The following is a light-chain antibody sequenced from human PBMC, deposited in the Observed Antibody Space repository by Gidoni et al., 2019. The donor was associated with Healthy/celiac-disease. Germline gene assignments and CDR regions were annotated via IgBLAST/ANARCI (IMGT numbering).Light chain of an antibody. V-gene: IGLV1-51*01. J-gene: IGLJ3*02. CDR2: DNN. CDR1: SSNIGNNY. CDR3: GTWDSSLSAGV. Sequence: HSVLTQPHSVSAAPGQKVTISCSGSSSNIGNNYVSWYQSLPGTAPKLLIYDNNKRPSGIPDRFSGSKAGTSATLGITGLQTGDEADYYCGTWDSSLSAGVFGGGTKLTVL.